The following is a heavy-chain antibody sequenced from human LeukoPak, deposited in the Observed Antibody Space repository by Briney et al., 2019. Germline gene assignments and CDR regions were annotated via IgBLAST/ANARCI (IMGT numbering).Heavy chain of an antibody. V-gene: IGHV4-39*07. CDR3: ARAGYSYGYVDY. CDR1: GGSISSSSYY. Sequence: PSETLSLTCTVSGGSISSSSYYWGWIRQPSGKGLEWIGSIYYSGSTWSSLKSRVTISIDTSKNKFSLKLSSVTAADTAVYYCARAGYSYGYVDYWGQGTLVTVSS. D-gene: IGHD5-18*01. J-gene: IGHJ4*02. CDR2: IYYSGST.